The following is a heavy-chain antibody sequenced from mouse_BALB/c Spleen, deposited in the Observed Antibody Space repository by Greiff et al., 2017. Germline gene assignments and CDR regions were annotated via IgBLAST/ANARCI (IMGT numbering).Heavy chain of an antibody. D-gene: IGHD2-1*01. J-gene: IGHJ2*01. Sequence: VQLKESGPELVKPGASVKISCKASGYSFTGYFMNWVMQSHGKSLEWIGRINPYNGDTFYNQKFKGKATLTVDKSSSTAHMELRSLASEDSAVYYCARGLYGNYFDYWGQGTTLTVSS. CDR1: GYSFTGYF. CDR2: INPYNGDT. CDR3: ARGLYGNYFDY. V-gene: IGHV1-20*02.